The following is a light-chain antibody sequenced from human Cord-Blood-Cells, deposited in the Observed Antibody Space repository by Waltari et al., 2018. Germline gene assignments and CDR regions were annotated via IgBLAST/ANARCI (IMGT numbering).Light chain of an antibody. CDR3: QQSYSTPPT. CDR2: AAS. CDR1: QSISSY. V-gene: IGKV1-39*01. J-gene: IGKJ4*01. Sequence: DLQMNQSPSSLSASVVDSVTITCRASQSISSYLNWYQQKPGKAPKLLIYAASSLQSGVPSRFSGSGSGTDFTLTISSLQPEDFATYYCQQSYSTPPTFGGGTKVEIK.